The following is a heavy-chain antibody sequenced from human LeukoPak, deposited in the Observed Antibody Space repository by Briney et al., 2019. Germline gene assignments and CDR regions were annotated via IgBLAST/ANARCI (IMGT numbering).Heavy chain of an antibody. CDR2: ISYDGSNK. D-gene: IGHD6-13*01. V-gene: IGHV3-30*03. CDR1: GFTFSGYG. Sequence: GGSLRLSCAASGFTFSGYGMEWVRQAPGKGLEWVAVISYDGSNKYYADSAKGRFTISRDNSKNTLYLQMNSLRAEDTAVYYCARGLYSSSWYWTSYYMDVWGKGTTVTVSS. J-gene: IGHJ6*03. CDR3: ARGLYSSSWYWTSYYMDV.